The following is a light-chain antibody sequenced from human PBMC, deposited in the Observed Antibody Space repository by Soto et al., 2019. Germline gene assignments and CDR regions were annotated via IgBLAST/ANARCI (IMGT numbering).Light chain of an antibody. V-gene: IGLV2-11*01. CDR1: SSDVGGYNY. CDR2: EVI. J-gene: IGLJ1*01. Sequence: QSALTQPRSASGSPGQSVTISCTGTSSDVGGYNYVSWYQQHPGKAPKLMIYEVIKRPSGVPDRFSGSKSGTTASLTISGLQAEDEADYYCCSFAGGNTFAFGTGTKLTVL. CDR3: CSFAGGNTFA.